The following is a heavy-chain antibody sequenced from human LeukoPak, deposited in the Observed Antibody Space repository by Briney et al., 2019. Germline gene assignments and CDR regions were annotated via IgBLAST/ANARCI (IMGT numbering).Heavy chain of an antibody. CDR3: TRISGSSSGPFDY. J-gene: IGHJ4*02. V-gene: IGHV3-15*01. D-gene: IGHD1-26*01. Sequence: GGSLRHSCADSGFTVSNAWMSRVRQAPGKGLEWVGRIKIKTDGGTIEYGAPVTGRFTISIDDSKNTLYLQMTTLETEDTGVYYCTRISGSSSGPFDYWGQGSLVTVSS. CDR1: GFTVSNAW. CDR2: IKIKTDGGTI.